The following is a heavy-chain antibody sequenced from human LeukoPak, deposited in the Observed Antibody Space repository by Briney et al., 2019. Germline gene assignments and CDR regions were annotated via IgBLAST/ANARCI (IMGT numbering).Heavy chain of an antibody. CDR3: ARSRGSSGWIDY. CDR1: GGSVSSGNYY. D-gene: IGHD6-19*01. J-gene: IGHJ4*02. CDR2: IYYSGNA. V-gene: IGHV4-61*01. Sequence: PSETLFLTRTVSGGSVSSGNYYWNWIRQPPGKGLEWIGYIYYSGNANYNPSLKSRVTISVDTSKNQFSLNVSSVTAADTAVYYCARSRGSSGWIDYWGQGTLVTVSS.